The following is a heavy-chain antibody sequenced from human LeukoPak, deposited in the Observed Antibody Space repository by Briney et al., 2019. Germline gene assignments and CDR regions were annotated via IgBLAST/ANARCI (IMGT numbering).Heavy chain of an antibody. J-gene: IGHJ4*02. D-gene: IGHD3-10*01. CDR1: GGSFSGYY. Sequence: ASETLSLTCAVYGGSFSGYYWSWIRQPPGKGLEWIGEINHSGSTNYNPSLKSRVTISVDTSKNQFSLKLSSVTAADTAVYYCARHWRLLWFGELTPHFDYWGQGTLVTVSS. V-gene: IGHV4-34*01. CDR3: ARHWRLLWFGELTPHFDY. CDR2: INHSGST.